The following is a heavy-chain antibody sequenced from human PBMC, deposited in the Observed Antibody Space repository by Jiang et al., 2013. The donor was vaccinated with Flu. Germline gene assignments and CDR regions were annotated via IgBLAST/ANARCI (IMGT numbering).Heavy chain of an antibody. Sequence: QLLESGGGLIQPRGSLRVSCAASGFTFSDYAMSWVRQAPGKGLEWVSLINGDGSTKYTDSVKGRFTISRDNSKNMVHLQMNSLRAEDTAVYYCAKSRKQWLGWAGMDVWGQGTTVTV. J-gene: IGHJ6*02. CDR2: INGDGST. CDR1: GFTFSDYA. CDR3: AKSRKQWLGWAGMDV. V-gene: IGHV3-23*01. D-gene: IGHD6-19*01.